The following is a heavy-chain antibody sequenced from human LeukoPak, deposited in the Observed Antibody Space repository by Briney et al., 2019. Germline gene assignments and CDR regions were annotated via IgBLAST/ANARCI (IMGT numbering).Heavy chain of an antibody. CDR3: ARGDGYNFFDY. Sequence: PGGSLRLSCPVSGFSFTNNYMSWVRQAPGKGLEWVSVFYVGGATYYAESVKGRFTISRDNSENTLYLQMKSLRAEDTAVYYCARGDGYNFFDYWGQGTLVTVSS. V-gene: IGHV3-53*01. CDR1: GFSFTNNY. D-gene: IGHD5-24*01. CDR2: FYVGGAT. J-gene: IGHJ4*02.